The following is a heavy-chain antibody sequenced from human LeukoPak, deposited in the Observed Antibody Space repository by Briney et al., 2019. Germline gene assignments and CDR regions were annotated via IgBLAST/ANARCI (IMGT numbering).Heavy chain of an antibody. CDR1: GGSISSGGYS. J-gene: IGHJ5*02. Sequence: SETLSLTYADSGGSISSGGYSWSWIRQPPGKGLEWIGYIYHSGSTYYSPSLKSRVTISVDRSKNQFSLKLSSVTAADTAVYYCARGTERASWFDPWGQGTLVTVSS. D-gene: IGHD1-1*01. V-gene: IGHV4-30-2*01. CDR2: IYHSGST. CDR3: ARGTERASWFDP.